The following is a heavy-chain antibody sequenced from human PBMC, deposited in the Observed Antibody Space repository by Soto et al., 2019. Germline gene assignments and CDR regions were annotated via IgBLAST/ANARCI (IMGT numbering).Heavy chain of an antibody. CDR3: ARPDEGGYSSNHHYYYALDV. Sequence: QVQLVQSGAEVKKPGSSVKVSCKASGGTLRSYSISWVRQAPGQGLEWMGGIIPIFDITNYAQKFQGRVTITADESTSTAYMDLSSLGSDDTAVYYCARPDEGGYSSNHHYYYALDVWGQGTTVTV. V-gene: IGHV1-69*01. CDR1: GGTLRSYS. CDR2: IIPIFDIT. J-gene: IGHJ6*02. D-gene: IGHD3-22*01.